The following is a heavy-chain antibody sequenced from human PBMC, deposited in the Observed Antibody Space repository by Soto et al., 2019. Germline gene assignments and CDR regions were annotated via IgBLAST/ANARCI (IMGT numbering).Heavy chain of an antibody. J-gene: IGHJ4*02. CDR1: GFTFSNFA. CDR2: IDDTGINT. V-gene: IGHV3-64D*08. D-gene: IGHD3-9*01. Sequence: GGSLRLSCSASGFTFSNFAMHWVRLAPGKGLEYVAVIDDTGINTYYADSVKGRFAISRDNSKNTLYLRMSSVRVEDTAVYYCASDLLTARSYWGQGTPVTVSS. CDR3: ASDLLTARSY.